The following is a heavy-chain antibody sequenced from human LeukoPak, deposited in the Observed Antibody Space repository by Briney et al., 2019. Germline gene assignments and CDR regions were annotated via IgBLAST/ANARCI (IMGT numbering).Heavy chain of an antibody. CDR2: IFYSWST. CDR1: GGSISSYY. CDR3: ARHGVTHYFDY. J-gene: IGHJ4*02. D-gene: IGHD4-23*01. Sequence: SETLSLTCTVSGGSISSYYWSWIRQPPGKGLEWNGYIFYSWSTNYNPSLKSRVTISVDTSKHQFSLKLSSVTAADTAVYYCARHGVTHYFDYWGQGTLVTVSS. V-gene: IGHV4-59*08.